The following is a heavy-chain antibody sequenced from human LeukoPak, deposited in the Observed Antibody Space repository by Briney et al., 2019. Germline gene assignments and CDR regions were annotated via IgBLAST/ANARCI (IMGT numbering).Heavy chain of an antibody. CDR2: ISSSGSTI. D-gene: IGHD1-20*01. V-gene: IGHV3-11*04. CDR1: GFTFSDYY. J-gene: IGHJ6*03. CDR3: ARNNWAYYYYFMDV. Sequence: GGSLRLSCAASGFTFSDYYMSWIRQAPGKGLEWDSYISSSGSTIYYADSVKGRFTISRDNAKNSLYLQMNSLRAEDTAVYYCARNNWAYYYYFMDVWGKGTTVTVSS.